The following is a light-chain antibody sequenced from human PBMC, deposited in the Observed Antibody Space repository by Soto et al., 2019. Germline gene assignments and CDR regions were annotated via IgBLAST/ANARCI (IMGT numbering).Light chain of an antibody. CDR1: QDISNH. CDR3: KQYDNVPRT. V-gene: IGKV1-33*01. CDR2: DAS. Sequence: DIQMTQSPSSLSASVGDRVTITCQASQDISNHLNWYQQKPGKAPKLLIYDASNLETGVPSRFSGSGSGTDFTFTISSLQPEDIATYYCKQYDNVPRTFGQGTKLEIK. J-gene: IGKJ2*01.